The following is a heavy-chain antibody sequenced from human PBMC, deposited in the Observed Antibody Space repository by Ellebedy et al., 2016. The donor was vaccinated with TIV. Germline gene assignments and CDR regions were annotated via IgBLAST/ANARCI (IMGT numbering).Heavy chain of an antibody. D-gene: IGHD3-3*01. CDR3: ARDKIGVVIGVAFEY. J-gene: IGHJ4*02. CDR2: IIPILGIA. V-gene: IGHV1-69*04. CDR1: GGTFSSYA. Sequence: ASVKVSCKASGGTFSSYAISWVRQAPGQGLEWMGRIIPILGIANYAQKFQGRVTITADKSTSTAYMELSSLRSEDTAVYYCARDKIGVVIGVAFEYWGQGTLVTVSS.